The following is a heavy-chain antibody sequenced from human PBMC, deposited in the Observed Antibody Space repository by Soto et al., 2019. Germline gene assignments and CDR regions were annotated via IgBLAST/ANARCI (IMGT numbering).Heavy chain of an antibody. Sequence: ASVKVSCKASGYTFTSYDINWVRQATGQGLEWMGWMNPNSGNTGYAQKFQGRVTMTRNTSISKAYMELSSLRSEDTAVYYCARWRGSSWYEGVETPGYWFDPCGHGTLVTVSS. J-gene: IGHJ5*02. CDR3: ARWRGSSWYEGVETPGYWFDP. CDR1: GYTFTSYD. CDR2: MNPNSGNT. D-gene: IGHD6-13*01. V-gene: IGHV1-8*01.